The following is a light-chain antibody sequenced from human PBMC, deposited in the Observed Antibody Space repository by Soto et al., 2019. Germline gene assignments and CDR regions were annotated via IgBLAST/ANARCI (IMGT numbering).Light chain of an antibody. V-gene: IGKV1-27*01. CDR3: QKYNSAPLT. CDR1: QGISTY. Sequence: DIQMTQSPSSRSASVGDRVSITCQASQGISTYLAWYQQKPGKVPKLLIYAASTLQSGVPSRFSGSGSGTDFTLTISSLQPEDVATYYCQKYNSAPLTFGGGTKVEIK. CDR2: AAS. J-gene: IGKJ4*01.